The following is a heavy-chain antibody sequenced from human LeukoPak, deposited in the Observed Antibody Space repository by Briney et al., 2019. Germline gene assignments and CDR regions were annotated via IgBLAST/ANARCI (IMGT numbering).Heavy chain of an antibody. J-gene: IGHJ4*02. CDR3: AKHRTVGATGYFDY. D-gene: IGHD1-26*01. CDR1: GFTFSTNA. Sequence: GGSLRLSCLTSGFTFSTNAMSWVRQAPGKGLEWVSGISGGGGSTYYPDSVKGRFTISRDHSKNTLYLQMNSLRAEDTAVYFCAKHRTVGATGYFDYWGQGALVTVSS. V-gene: IGHV3-23*01. CDR2: ISGGGGST.